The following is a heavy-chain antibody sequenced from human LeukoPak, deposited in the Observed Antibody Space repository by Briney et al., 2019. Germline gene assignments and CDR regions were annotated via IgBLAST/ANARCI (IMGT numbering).Heavy chain of an antibody. J-gene: IGHJ4*02. CDR1: GYTFTSYD. CDR2: MNPNSGNT. D-gene: IGHD5-12*01. V-gene: IGHV1-8*01. CDR3: ARGRGYSGNFDY. Sequence: ASVKVSCKASGYTFTSYDINWVRQATGQGLEWMGWMNPNSGNTGYAQKFQGRVTMTTDTSTSTAYMELRSLRSDDTAVYYCARGRGYSGNFDYWGQGTLVTVSS.